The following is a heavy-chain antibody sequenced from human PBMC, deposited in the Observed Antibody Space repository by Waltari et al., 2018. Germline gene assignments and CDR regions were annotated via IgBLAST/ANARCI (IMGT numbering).Heavy chain of an antibody. J-gene: IGHJ4*02. Sequence: EVRLVESGGGLVQPGGSLRLSCAASGIIFSRNWMSWVRQAPGKGLEWVANIKEEGSEKYYVASVKGRFTIARDNAKNSLYLQMSSLKAEDTAVYYCATLDFSGGDYFDYWGQGTLVTVSP. D-gene: IGHD6-19*01. CDR1: GIIFSRNW. CDR2: IKEEGSEK. V-gene: IGHV3-7*01. CDR3: ATLDFSGGDYFDY.